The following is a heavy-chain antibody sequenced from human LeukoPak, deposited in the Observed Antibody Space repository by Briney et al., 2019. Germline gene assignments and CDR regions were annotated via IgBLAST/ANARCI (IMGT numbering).Heavy chain of an antibody. D-gene: IGHD5-24*01. CDR1: GFTVSSNY. Sequence: PGGSLRLSCAASGFTVSSNYMSWVRQAPGKGLEWVSSIYSGGSTYYTDSVKGRFTISRDNSKNTLYLQMNSLRDEDTAVYYCARDLAGYNSFDYWGQGTLVTVSS. CDR2: IYSGGST. V-gene: IGHV3-66*01. CDR3: ARDLAGYNSFDY. J-gene: IGHJ4*02.